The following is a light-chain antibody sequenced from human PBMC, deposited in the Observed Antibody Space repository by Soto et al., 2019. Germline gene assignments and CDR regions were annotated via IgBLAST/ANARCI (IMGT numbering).Light chain of an antibody. V-gene: IGKV1-9*01. J-gene: IGKJ3*01. CDR2: AAS. CDR1: QGISSY. CDR3: QQLNSYPIT. Sequence: DIQLTQSPSFLSASVGDRVTITCRASQGISSYLAWYQQKPGKAPKLLIYAASTLQSGVPSRFSGSGSGTAFTLTISSLQPDDFATYYCQQLNSYPITFGPGTKVDIK.